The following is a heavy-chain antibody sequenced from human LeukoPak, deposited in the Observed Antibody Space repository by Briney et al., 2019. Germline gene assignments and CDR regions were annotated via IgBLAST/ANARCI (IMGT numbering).Heavy chain of an antibody. V-gene: IGHV1-69*13. J-gene: IGHJ5*02. Sequence: SVKVSCKASGGTFISYAISWVRQAPGQGLEWMGGIIPIFGTANYAQKFQGRVTITADESTSTAYMELSSLRSEDTAVYYCARDWTGEVAATQYNWFDPWGQGTLVTVSS. CDR3: ARDWTGEVAATQYNWFDP. CDR1: GGTFISYA. D-gene: IGHD2-15*01. CDR2: IIPIFGTA.